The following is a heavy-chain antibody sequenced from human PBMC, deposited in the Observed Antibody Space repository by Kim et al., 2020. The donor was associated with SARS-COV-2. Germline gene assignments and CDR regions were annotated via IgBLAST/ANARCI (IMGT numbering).Heavy chain of an antibody. CDR1: GFTDFSDSA. V-gene: IGHV3-73*01. D-gene: IGHD3-10*01. J-gene: IGHJ3*02. CDR2: IRSKDNGYTT. Sequence: GGSLRLSCAASGFTDFSDSAVYWVRQASGKGLECLGRIRSKDNGYTTTYAASVKGRFTISRDDSKNTAYLQMNGLKSEDTAIYYCARGPPYTRSYLDAFDIWGQGTVVTVSS. CDR3: ARGPPYTRSYLDAFDI.